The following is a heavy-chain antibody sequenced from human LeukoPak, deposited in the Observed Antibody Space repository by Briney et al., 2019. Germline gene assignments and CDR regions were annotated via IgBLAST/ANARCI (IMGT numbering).Heavy chain of an antibody. D-gene: IGHD3-22*01. CDR2: ISWNSGSI. Sequence: GGSLRLSCAASGFTFDDYAMHWVRQAPGKGLEWVSGISWNSGSIGYADSVKGRFTISRDNAKNSLYLQMNSLRAEDTALYYCAKAKYYDSSGHVDYWGQGTLVTVSS. CDR1: GFTFDDYA. J-gene: IGHJ4*02. CDR3: AKAKYYDSSGHVDY. V-gene: IGHV3-9*01.